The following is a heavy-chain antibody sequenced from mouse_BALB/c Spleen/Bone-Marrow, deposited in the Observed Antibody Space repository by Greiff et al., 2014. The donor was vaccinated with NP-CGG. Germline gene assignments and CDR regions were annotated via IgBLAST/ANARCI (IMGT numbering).Heavy chain of an antibody. J-gene: IGHJ3*01. CDR3: TRTGPGFAY. D-gene: IGHD3-1*01. CDR1: GYTFTSYY. CDR2: INHSSGGT. Sequence: VQLQQSGAELVKPGASVKLSCKASGYTFTSYYMYWVKQRPGQGLEWIGEINHSSGGTNFNEKVKSKATLTVDKSSSTAYMQLSRLTSEDSAVYYWTRTGPGFAYWGQGTLVTVSA. V-gene: IGHV1S81*02.